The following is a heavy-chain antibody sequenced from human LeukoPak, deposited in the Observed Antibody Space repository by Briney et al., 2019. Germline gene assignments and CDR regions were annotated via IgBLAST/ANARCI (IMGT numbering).Heavy chain of an antibody. Sequence: PGGSLRLSCAASGFTFSSYWMSWVRQAPGQGLEWVANIKQDGSEKYYVDSVKGRFTISRDNAKNSLYLQMNSLRAEDTAVYYCAREFPFSSGIGAFDYWGQGTLGTVS. CDR2: IKQDGSEK. D-gene: IGHD6-19*01. CDR1: GFTFSSYW. J-gene: IGHJ4*02. CDR3: AREFPFSSGIGAFDY. V-gene: IGHV3-7*01.